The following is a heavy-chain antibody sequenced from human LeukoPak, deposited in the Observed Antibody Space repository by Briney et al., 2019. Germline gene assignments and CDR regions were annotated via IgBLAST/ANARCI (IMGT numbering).Heavy chain of an antibody. CDR1: GGSISSYY. CDR2: IYYSGST. J-gene: IGHJ5*02. Sequence: SETLSLTCTVSGGSISSYYWSWIRQPPGKGLEWIGYIYYSGSTNYNPSLKSRVTMSVDTSKNQFSLKLISVTAADTAVYYCARGGDWFDTWGQGTLVTVSS. V-gene: IGHV4-59*12. CDR3: ARGGDWFDT.